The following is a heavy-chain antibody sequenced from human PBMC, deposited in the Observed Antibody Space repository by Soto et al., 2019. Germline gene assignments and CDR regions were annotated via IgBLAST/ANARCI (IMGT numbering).Heavy chain of an antibody. V-gene: IGHV3-23*01. J-gene: IGHJ3*01. Sequence: GVSLRLSCAAAAFTFSSYAMSWVRQAPGKGLEWVSAISGSGGSTYYADSVKGRFTISRDNSKNTLYLQMNSLRAEDTAVYYCEKEHYGDYESPAFDVWGQGTMVNVSS. CDR1: AFTFSSYA. D-gene: IGHD4-17*01. CDR3: EKEHYGDYESPAFDV. CDR2: ISGSGGST.